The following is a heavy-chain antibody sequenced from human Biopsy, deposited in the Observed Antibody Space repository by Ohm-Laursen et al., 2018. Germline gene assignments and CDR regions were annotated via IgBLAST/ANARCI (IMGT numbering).Heavy chain of an antibody. D-gene: IGHD3-16*02. Sequence: ASVKASCKTSGYTFISYSINWVRQAPGQGLEWMGWIRPLNGDTKYGQKFQDRVTMTTDTSTSTVYMELTSLRSDDTAVYYCARGEVTFGELIVSLDSWGQGTLVTVSS. J-gene: IGHJ4*02. V-gene: IGHV1-18*01. CDR3: ARGEVTFGELIVSLDS. CDR1: GYTFISYS. CDR2: IRPLNGDT.